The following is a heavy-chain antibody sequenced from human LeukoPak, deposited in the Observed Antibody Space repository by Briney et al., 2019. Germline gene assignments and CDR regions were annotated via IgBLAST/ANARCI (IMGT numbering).Heavy chain of an antibody. CDR1: GVSFSGHY. J-gene: IGHJ4*02. D-gene: IGHD2-2*01. V-gene: IGHV4-34*01. CDR2: STHTGST. CDR3: ARGRTGAAALDF. Sequence: SETLSLTCAVYGVSFSGHYWTWIRQAPGKGLEWIGESTHTGSTNYNPSLKSRVTISVDTSKNQFSLKLTSVSAADTAVYHCARGRTGAAALDFWGPGTLVTVSS.